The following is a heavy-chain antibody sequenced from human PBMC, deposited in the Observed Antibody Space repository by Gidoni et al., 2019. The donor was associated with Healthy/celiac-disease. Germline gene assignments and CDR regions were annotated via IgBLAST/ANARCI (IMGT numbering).Heavy chain of an antibody. Sequence: QVQLVQSGAEVKKPGASVKVSCKASGYTLTSYGISWVRQAPGQGLEWMGWISAYNGNTNYAQKLQGRVTMTTDTSTSTAHMELRSLRSDDTAVYYCARTLTPWDTAMVTLLGYFDYWGQGTLVTVSS. V-gene: IGHV1-18*01. J-gene: IGHJ4*02. CDR2: ISAYNGNT. CDR1: GYTLTSYG. D-gene: IGHD5-18*01. CDR3: ARTLTPWDTAMVTLLGYFDY.